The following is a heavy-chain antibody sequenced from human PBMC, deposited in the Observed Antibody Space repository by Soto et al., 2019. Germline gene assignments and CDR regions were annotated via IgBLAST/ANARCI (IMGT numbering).Heavy chain of an antibody. J-gene: IGHJ4*02. V-gene: IGHV3-74*01. CDR2: INSDGRTT. CDR1: GFTFSSYW. CDR3: VRGYSGTYSVDF. Sequence: EVQLVESGGCPVQPGGSLTLSCAASGFTFSSYWMHWVRQVLGKGLVWVSRINSDGRTTNYTDSVKGRFNIPRDNAKRKVHLHINSLRAEDAAQYYCVRGYSGTYSVDFWGQGALVTVSS. D-gene: IGHD1-26*01.